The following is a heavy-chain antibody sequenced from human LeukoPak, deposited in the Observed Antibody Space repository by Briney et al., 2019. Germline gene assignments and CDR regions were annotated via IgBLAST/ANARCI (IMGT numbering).Heavy chain of an antibody. J-gene: IGHJ4*02. CDR3: AKGKVNHLGAFDY. D-gene: IGHD1-26*01. Sequence: GGSLRLSCAVSGFTFSDYWMSWVRQAPGKGLEWVSCIDATGGGIYYADSVRGRFIISRDNSKKMVYLQMDSLRTEDTAIYYCAKGKVNHLGAFDYWGQGTLVAVSS. CDR2: IDATGGGI. V-gene: IGHV3-23*01. CDR1: GFTFSDYW.